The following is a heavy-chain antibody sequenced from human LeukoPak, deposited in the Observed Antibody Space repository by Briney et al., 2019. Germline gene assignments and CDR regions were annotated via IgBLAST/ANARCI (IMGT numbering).Heavy chain of an antibody. J-gene: IGHJ6*02. CDR3: ARDSAYYYGSGSYSVYYYYYYCMDF. V-gene: IGHV3-7*01. D-gene: IGHD3-10*01. CDR2: IKQDGSEK. CDR1: GFTFSSYW. Sequence: GGSLRLSCAASGFTFSSYWMSWVRQAPGKGLEWVANIKQDGSEKYYVDSVKGRFTISRDNAKNSLYLQMNSLRAEDPAVYYCARDSAYYYGSGSYSVYYYYYYCMDFWGQGTTVTVSS.